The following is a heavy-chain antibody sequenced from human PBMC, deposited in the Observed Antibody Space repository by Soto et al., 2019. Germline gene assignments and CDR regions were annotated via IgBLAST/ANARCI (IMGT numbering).Heavy chain of an antibody. J-gene: IGHJ5*02. CDR3: ARVGYDILTGFSNNWFDP. D-gene: IGHD3-9*01. V-gene: IGHV1-18*01. CDR1: GYTFTSYG. Sequence: ASVKVSCKASGYTFTSYGISWVRQAPGQGLEWMGWISAYNGNTNYAQKLQGRVTMTTDTSTSTAYMELRSLRSGDTAVYYCARVGYDILTGFSNNWFDPWGQGTLVTVSS. CDR2: ISAYNGNT.